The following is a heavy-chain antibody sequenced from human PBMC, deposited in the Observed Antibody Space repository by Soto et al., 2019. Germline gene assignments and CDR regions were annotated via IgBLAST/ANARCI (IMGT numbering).Heavy chain of an antibody. CDR2: IYYSGSS. Sequence: SETLSLTCAVYGGSFSGYYWSWIRQHPGKGLEWIGYIYYSGSSYYNPSLKSRVTISINTSENQFSLSLRSVTAADTALYYCASLTDIRNGDFFDSRGPGSLVTVSS. D-gene: IGHD2-8*01. CDR1: GGSFSGYY. V-gene: IGHV4-34*01. CDR3: ASLTDIRNGDFFDS. J-gene: IGHJ4*01.